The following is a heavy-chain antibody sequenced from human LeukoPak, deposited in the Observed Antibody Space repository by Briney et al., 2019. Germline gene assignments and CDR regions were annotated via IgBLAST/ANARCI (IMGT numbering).Heavy chain of an antibody. D-gene: IGHD6-13*01. J-gene: IGHJ4*02. CDR1: GGSISSGGYY. CDR3: ARDRKGYPLDY. Sequence: SETLSLTCTVSGGSISSGGYYWSWIRQHPGKDLEWIGYIYYSGSPYYNPSLRNRVTISLDTSKNQFSPKLSSVTAADTAVYYCARDRKGYPLDYWGQGTLVTVSS. CDR2: IYYSGSP. V-gene: IGHV4-31*03.